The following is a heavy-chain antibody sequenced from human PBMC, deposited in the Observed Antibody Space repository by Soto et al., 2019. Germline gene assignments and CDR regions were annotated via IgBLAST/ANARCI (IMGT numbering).Heavy chain of an antibody. V-gene: IGHV3-48*02. Sequence: GGSLRLSCAASGFTFSSYSMNWVRQAPGKGLEWVSYISSSSSTIYYADSVKGRFTISRDNAKNSLYLQMNSLRDEDTAVYYCASSIWFGETGWFDPWGQGTLVTVSS. J-gene: IGHJ5*02. D-gene: IGHD3-10*01. CDR1: GFTFSSYS. CDR3: ASSIWFGETGWFDP. CDR2: ISSSSSTI.